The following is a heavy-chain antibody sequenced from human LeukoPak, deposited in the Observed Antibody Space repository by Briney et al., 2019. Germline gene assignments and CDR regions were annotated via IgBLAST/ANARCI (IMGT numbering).Heavy chain of an antibody. CDR1: GASISSSSYY. D-gene: IGHD3-10*01. V-gene: IGHV4-39*01. J-gene: IGHJ3*02. CDR3: ARPSITMVRGVSFSDI. Sequence: PSETLSLTCTVAGASISSSSYYSGWLRQPPGKGLEWIGSIYYSGSTYYNPSLKRRVTISVDTSKNQFSLKLSSVTAADTAVYYCARPSITMVRGVSFSDIWGQGTMVTVSS. CDR2: IYYSGST.